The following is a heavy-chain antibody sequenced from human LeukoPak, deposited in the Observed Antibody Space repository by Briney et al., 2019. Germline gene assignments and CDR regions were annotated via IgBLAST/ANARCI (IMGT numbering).Heavy chain of an antibody. CDR3: ARAWGSLYYFDH. CDR1: GYSFTGYF. V-gene: IGHV1-2*02. CDR2: INPNNGLT. D-gene: IGHD3-16*01. J-gene: IGHJ4*02. Sequence: ASVKVSCKASGYSFTGYFLHWVRQAPGQGLEWTGWINPNNGLTNYTQKFKGRVTMTGDTSSATGYMELNRLTSDDTAVFYCARAWGSLYYFDHWGQGTLVTVSS.